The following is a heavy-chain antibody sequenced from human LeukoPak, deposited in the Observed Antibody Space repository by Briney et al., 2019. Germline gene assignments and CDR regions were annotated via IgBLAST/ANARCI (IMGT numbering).Heavy chain of an antibody. CDR1: GFTFSSYS. V-gene: IGHV3-30*04. Sequence: GGSLRLSCAASGFTFSSYSMHWVRQAPGKGPEWVAVISYDGSNKYYADSVKGRFTISRDNSKNTLYLQMNSLRAEDTAVYYCAKQASYYGSGSYSWFDPWGQGTLVTVSS. CDR3: AKQASYYGSGSYSWFDP. J-gene: IGHJ5*02. D-gene: IGHD3-10*01. CDR2: ISYDGSNK.